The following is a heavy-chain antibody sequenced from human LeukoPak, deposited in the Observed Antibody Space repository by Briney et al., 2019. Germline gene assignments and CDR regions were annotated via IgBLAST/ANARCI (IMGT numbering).Heavy chain of an antibody. CDR3: VAYDPLDY. D-gene: IGHD3-16*01. J-gene: IGHJ4*02. Sequence: GRTLTLSCAASGFRFSSNAMSWVRHAPPKGLEWVSGISGSGGSTNYADSVKGRFTISRDTSKSTLYLQMNRLRGEDTAIYYCVAYDPLDYWGQGTLVTVSS. CDR2: ISGSGGST. V-gene: IGHV3-23*01. CDR1: GFRFSSNA.